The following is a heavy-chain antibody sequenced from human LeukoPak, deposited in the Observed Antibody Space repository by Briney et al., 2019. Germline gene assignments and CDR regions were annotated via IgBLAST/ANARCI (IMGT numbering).Heavy chain of an antibody. V-gene: IGHV4-31*03. J-gene: IGHJ5*02. CDR3: ARTKRGYCSGGSCFGFDP. CDR2: IYYSGST. Sequence: SQTLSLTCTVSGGSISSGGYYWSLIRQHPGKGLEWIGYIYYSGSTYYNPSLKSRVTISVDTSKNQFSLKLSSVTAADTAVYYCARTKRGYCSGGSCFGFDPWGQGTLVTVSS. D-gene: IGHD2-15*01. CDR1: GGSISSGGYY.